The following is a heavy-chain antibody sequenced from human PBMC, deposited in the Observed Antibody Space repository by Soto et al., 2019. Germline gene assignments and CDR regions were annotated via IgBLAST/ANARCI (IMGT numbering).Heavy chain of an antibody. D-gene: IGHD6-6*01. J-gene: IGHJ4*02. CDR2: IYYSGTT. CDR1: GGSISSYY. CDR3: ARDRAARPGSFDY. Sequence: QVQLQESGPGLVKPSETLSLTCTVSGGSISSYYWSWIRQPPGKGLEWIGYIYYSGTTTYNPSLKSRGTISRDTSKTQFSLKLSSVTAADTAVYYCARDRAARPGSFDYWGQGILVTVSS. V-gene: IGHV4-59*01.